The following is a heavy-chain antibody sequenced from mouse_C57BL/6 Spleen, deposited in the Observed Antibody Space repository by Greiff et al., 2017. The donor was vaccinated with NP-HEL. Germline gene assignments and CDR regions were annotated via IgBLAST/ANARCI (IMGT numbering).Heavy chain of an antibody. CDR1: GYAFTNYL. D-gene: IGHD1-1*01. V-gene: IGHV1-54*01. Sequence: QVQLQQSGAELVRPGTSVKVSCKASGYAFTNYLIEWVKQRPGQGLEWIGVINPGSGGTNYNEKFKGKATLTADKSSSTAYMQLSSLTSEDSAVYFCARSRYYGSRDYFDYWGQGTTLTVSP. CDR3: ARSRYYGSRDYFDY. J-gene: IGHJ2*01. CDR2: INPGSGGT.